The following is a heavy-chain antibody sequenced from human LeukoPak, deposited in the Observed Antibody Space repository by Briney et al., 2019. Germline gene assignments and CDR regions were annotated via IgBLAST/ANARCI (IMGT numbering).Heavy chain of an antibody. D-gene: IGHD3-16*02. CDR3: AKELPYVWGSYRPLGY. J-gene: IGHJ4*02. CDR2: ISYDGSNK. Sequence: GGSLRLPCAASGFTFSSYGMHWVRQAPGKGLEWVAVISYDGSNKYYADSVKGRFTISRDNSKNTLYLQMNSLRAEDTAVYYCAKELPYVWGSYRPLGYWGQGTLVTVSS. CDR1: GFTFSSYG. V-gene: IGHV3-30*18.